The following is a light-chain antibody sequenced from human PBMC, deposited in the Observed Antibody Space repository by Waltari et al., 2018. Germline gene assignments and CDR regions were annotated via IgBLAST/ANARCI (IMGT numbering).Light chain of an antibody. CDR3: QQYVTLPRT. J-gene: IGKJ5*01. CDR1: QDSSNY. CDR2: EAS. Sequence: DIQMTQSPSSLSASVGDRVTITCQASQDSSNYLNWYQQKPGKAPKLLIYEASHLETGLPSRFRGSVSETDLPFTIGSLPPAAIASSYCQQYVTLPRTFGQGTRLAIK. V-gene: IGKV1-33*01.